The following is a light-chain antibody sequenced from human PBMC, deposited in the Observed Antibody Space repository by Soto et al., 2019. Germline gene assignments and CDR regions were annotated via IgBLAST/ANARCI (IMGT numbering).Light chain of an antibody. CDR1: QSIISY. CDR2: AAD. V-gene: IGKV1-39*01. CDR3: QRTYSTPLT. Sequence: DIQMTQSPSSLSASVGDRVTITCRASQSIISYLNWYQQKPGKAPKLLIYAADSLQSGVPSRFSGSGSGTDFTLTISSLQPEDFATYYCQRTYSTPLTFGGGTKVDIK. J-gene: IGKJ4*01.